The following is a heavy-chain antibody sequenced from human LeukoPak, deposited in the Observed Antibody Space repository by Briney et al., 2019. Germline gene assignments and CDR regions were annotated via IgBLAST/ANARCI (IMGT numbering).Heavy chain of an antibody. Sequence: GGSLRFSCAASGFTFSSYSMNWVRQAPWKGLEWVSSISSSSSYIYYADSVKGRFTISRDNAKNSLYLQMSSLSPDDTAVYFCARDPYSGNYGNYYYYYMDVWGKGTTVTISS. CDR2: ISSSSSYI. D-gene: IGHD1-26*01. V-gene: IGHV3-21*06. CDR3: ARDPYSGNYGNYYYYYMDV. CDR1: GFTFSSYS. J-gene: IGHJ6*03.